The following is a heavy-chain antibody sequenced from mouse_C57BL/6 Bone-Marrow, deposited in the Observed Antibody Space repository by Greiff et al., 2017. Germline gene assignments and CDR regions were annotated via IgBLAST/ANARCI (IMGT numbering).Heavy chain of an antibody. V-gene: IGHV1-15*01. J-gene: IGHJ3*01. CDR2: IDPETGGT. Sequence: QVQLKQSGAELMRPGASVTLSCKASGYTFTDYEMHWVKQTPVHGLEWIGAIDPETGGTAYNQKFKGKAILTADKSSSTAYMELRSLTSEDSAVYYCTPNWAWFAYWGQGTLVTVSA. D-gene: IGHD4-1*02. CDR1: GYTFTDYE. CDR3: TPNWAWFAY.